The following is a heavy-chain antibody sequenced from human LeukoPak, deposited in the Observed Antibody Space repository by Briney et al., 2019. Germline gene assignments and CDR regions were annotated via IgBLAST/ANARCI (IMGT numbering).Heavy chain of an antibody. J-gene: IGHJ4*02. V-gene: IGHV4-34*01. CDR1: GGSFSGYS. CDR3: ARGGFFGWEYYDSSGFFDY. D-gene: IGHD3-22*01. Sequence: PSETLSLTCAVYGGSFSGYSWSWIRHPPGKGMEWIGAINHSGSTNYNPTPKTRVTIPVDTSKNQLSLKLSSVTAADTAVDYCARGGFFGWEYYDSSGFFDYWGQGTLVTVSS. CDR2: INHSGST.